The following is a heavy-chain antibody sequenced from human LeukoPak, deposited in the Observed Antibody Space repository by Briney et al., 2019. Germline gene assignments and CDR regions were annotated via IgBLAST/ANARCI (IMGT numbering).Heavy chain of an antibody. CDR1: GGSFSGYY. Sequence: PSETLSLTCAVYGGSFSGYYWSWIRQPAGKGLEWIGRIYTSGSTIYNPSLKSRVTISVDTSKNQFSLKLSSVTAADTAVYYCAGRHLLRYFDWLLSPYYYYMDVWGKGTTVTISS. CDR2: IYTSGST. J-gene: IGHJ6*03. D-gene: IGHD3-9*01. CDR3: AGRHLLRYFDWLLSPYYYYMDV. V-gene: IGHV4-59*10.